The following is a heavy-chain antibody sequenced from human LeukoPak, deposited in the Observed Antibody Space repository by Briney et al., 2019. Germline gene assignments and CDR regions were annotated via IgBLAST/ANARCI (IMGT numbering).Heavy chain of an antibody. D-gene: IGHD6-13*01. CDR3: ARTTEAHSWQTRYYSYYMDV. V-gene: IGHV4-4*02. CDR2: IYHSGGT. Sequence: SETLSLTCTVSGGSISSDNWWGWVRQTPGKGLEWIGEIYHSGGTNYNPSLKSRVTISVDTSKNQFSLKLRSVTAADTAVYYCARTTEAHSWQTRYYSYYMDVWGKGTTVTVSS. J-gene: IGHJ6*03. CDR1: GGSISSDNW.